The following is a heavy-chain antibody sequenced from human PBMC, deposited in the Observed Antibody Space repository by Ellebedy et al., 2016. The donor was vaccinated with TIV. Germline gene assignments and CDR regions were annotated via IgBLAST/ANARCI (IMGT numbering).Heavy chain of an antibody. CDR2: IIPIFGTA. CDR3: ASGDPGGQTSGMDV. Sequence: SVKVSXXSFGATFRNYSISWVRQAPGQGLEWMGGIIPIFGTANYAQKFQGRVTITADESTSTAYMELSSLRSEDTAVYYCASGDPGGQTSGMDVWGQGTTVTVSS. D-gene: IGHD7-27*01. V-gene: IGHV1-69*13. J-gene: IGHJ6*02. CDR1: GATFRNYS.